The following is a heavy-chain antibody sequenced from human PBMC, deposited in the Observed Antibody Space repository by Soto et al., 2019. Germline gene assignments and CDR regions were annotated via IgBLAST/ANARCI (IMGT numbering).Heavy chain of an antibody. CDR2: VSGGSVTT. CDR1: GFRYSTYG. Sequence: EVQLLESGGGLVQPGGSLRLSCAVSGFRYSTYGVTWVRQAPGKGLEWVSGVSGGSVTTHYKDPVRGRFTVTGDNSKNTVDLEMNSLRLEDAAVYYCTRWNGYADYWGQGTLVTVSS. D-gene: IGHD1-1*01. CDR3: TRWNGYADY. J-gene: IGHJ4*02. V-gene: IGHV3-23*01.